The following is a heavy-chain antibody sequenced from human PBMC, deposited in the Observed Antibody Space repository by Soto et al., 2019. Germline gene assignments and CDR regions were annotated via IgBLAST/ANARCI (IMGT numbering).Heavy chain of an antibody. CDR2: IYYSGST. V-gene: IGHV4-31*03. CDR1: GGSISSGGYY. Sequence: PSETLSLTCTVSGGSISSGGYYWSWIRQHPGKGLEWIGYIYYSGSTYYNPSLKSRVTISVDTSKNQFSLKLRSVAAADTAVYYCAVYHWDWFDPWGQGIMVTVSS. D-gene: IGHD1-1*01. CDR3: AVYHWDWFDP. J-gene: IGHJ5*02.